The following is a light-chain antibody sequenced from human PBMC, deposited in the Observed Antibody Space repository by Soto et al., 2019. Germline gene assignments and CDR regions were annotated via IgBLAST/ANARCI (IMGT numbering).Light chain of an antibody. Sequence: QSALTQPASVSGSPGQSITISCTGTSSDVGGYNYVSWYQHHPGKVPQLIIYEVNNRPSGVSNRFSGSKSGNTASLTISGLQAEDEAVYYCSSYSSGSTLGVFGGGTKLTVL. J-gene: IGLJ3*02. CDR1: SSDVGGYNY. CDR3: SSYSSGSTLGV. V-gene: IGLV2-14*01. CDR2: EVN.